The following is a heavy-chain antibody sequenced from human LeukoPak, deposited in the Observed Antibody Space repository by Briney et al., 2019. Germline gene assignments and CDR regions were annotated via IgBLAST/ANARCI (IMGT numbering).Heavy chain of an antibody. V-gene: IGHV7-4-1*02. Sequence: VASVKVSCKASGYTFTSYAMNWVRQAPGQGLEWMGWINTNTGNPTYAQGSTGRFVFSLDTSVSTAYLQISSLKAEDTAVYYCARVVDHDYGDYYLDYWGQGTLVTVSS. J-gene: IGHJ4*02. CDR2: INTNTGNP. CDR1: GYTFTSYA. D-gene: IGHD4-17*01. CDR3: ARVVDHDYGDYYLDY.